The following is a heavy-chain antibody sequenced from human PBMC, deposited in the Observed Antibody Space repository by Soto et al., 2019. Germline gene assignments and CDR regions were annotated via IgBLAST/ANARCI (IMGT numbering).Heavy chain of an antibody. Sequence: SETLPRTCAVYGGSFSCYYWSWIRQPPWKVLEWIGEINHSGSTNYNPSLKSRVTISVDTSKNQFSLKLSSVTAADTAVYYCASIYDVNDWLDPWGQGTL. J-gene: IGHJ5*02. CDR3: ASIYDVNDWLDP. V-gene: IGHV4-34*01. CDR2: INHSGST. CDR1: GGSFSCYY. D-gene: IGHD5-12*01.